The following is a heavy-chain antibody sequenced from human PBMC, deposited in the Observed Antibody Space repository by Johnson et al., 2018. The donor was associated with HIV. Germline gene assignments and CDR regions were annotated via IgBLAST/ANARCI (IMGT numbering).Heavy chain of an antibody. V-gene: IGHV3-NL1*01. CDR3: AREYYYDSSGYNAFDI. J-gene: IGHJ3*02. CDR2: INWDGGST. D-gene: IGHD3-22*01. CDR1: GFTFSSYA. Sequence: QVQLVESGGGVVQPGRSLRLSCAASGFTFSSYAMYWVRQAPGKGLEWVSGINWDGGSTGSADSVKGRFTISRDNSKNTLYLQMNSLRAEDTAVYYCAREYYYDSSGYNAFDIWGQGKMVTVSS.